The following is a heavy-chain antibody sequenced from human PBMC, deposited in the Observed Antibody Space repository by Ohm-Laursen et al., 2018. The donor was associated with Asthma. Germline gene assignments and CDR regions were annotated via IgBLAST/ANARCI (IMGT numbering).Heavy chain of an antibody. Sequence: PRTLSLTCTVSGDSINSGNNYWSWIRQHPGKGLEWIGYIYYSGSTNYNPSLKSRVTISLDKSKNQFSLKLYSVTAADTAMYFCARENPYYYGVDVWGQGTTVSVSS. CDR3: ARENPYYYGVDV. J-gene: IGHJ6*02. CDR1: GDSINSGNNY. CDR2: IYYSGST. V-gene: IGHV4-61*01.